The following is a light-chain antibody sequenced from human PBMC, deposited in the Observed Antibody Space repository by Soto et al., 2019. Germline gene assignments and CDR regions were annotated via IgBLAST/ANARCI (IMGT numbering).Light chain of an antibody. CDR2: EVS. J-gene: IGLJ2*01. Sequence: QSALTQPASVSGSPGQSITISCTGTSSDVATYNYVSWYQQHPGKAPKFMIYEVSNRPSGVSNRFSGSKSGNTASLTISGLQAEDEADYYCSSYTSTSTVVFGGGTKVTVL. CDR1: SSDVATYNY. CDR3: SSYTSTSTVV. V-gene: IGLV2-14*01.